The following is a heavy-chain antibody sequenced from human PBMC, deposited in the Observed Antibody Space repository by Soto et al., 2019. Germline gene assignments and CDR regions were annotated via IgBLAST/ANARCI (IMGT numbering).Heavy chain of an antibody. CDR3: ARTMPTDDNWNDVGGYYYYGMDV. V-gene: IGHV5-51*01. D-gene: IGHD1-1*01. CDR2: IYPGDSDT. J-gene: IGHJ6*02. Sequence: PGESLKISCKGSGYSFTSYWIGWVRQMPGKGLEWMGIIYPGDSDTRYSPSFQGQVTISADKSISTAYLQWSSLKASDTAMYYCARTMPTDDNWNDVGGYYYYGMDVWGQGTTVTVSS. CDR1: GYSFTSYW.